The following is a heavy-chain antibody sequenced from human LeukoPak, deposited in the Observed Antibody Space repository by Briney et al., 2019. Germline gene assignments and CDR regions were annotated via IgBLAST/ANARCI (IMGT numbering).Heavy chain of an antibody. CDR3: AREGTYNSAWNDAFDV. J-gene: IGHJ3*01. V-gene: IGHV3-53*01. CDR1: EFXVSSNY. Sequence: PGGSLRLSCAASEFXVSSNYMSWVRQAPGKGLEWVSVIFSGGNTYYADSVKGRFTISRDNSKSTLYLQMNSLRAEDTAVYYCAREGTYNSAWNDAFDVWGQGTMVTVSS. D-gene: IGHD6-19*01. CDR2: IFSGGNT.